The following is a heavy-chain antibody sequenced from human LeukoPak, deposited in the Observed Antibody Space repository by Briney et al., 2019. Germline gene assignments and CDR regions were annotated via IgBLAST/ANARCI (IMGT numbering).Heavy chain of an antibody. CDR1: GDTDNTNP. J-gene: IGHJ4*02. V-gene: IGHV1-69*13. Sequence: ASVKVSCKPSGDTDNTNPITWVRQARGQGLEWLGGIIPSVQRGSEHYAQKFQGRITITADAPRTTIYMELRSLRSEDTGVYYCAKAPVTTCRGAFCYPFDYWGLGTLVTVSS. CDR3: AKAPVTTCRGAFCYPFDY. CDR2: IIPSVQRGSE. D-gene: IGHD2-15*01.